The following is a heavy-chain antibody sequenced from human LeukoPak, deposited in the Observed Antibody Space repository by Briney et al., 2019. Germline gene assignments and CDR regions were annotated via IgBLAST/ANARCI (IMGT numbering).Heavy chain of an antibody. V-gene: IGHV3-15*01. D-gene: IGHD4-17*01. CDR3: ITDVVTVTTMFDP. CDR2: IKSKTDGGTT. CDR1: GFTFSSYW. J-gene: IGHJ5*02. Sequence: GGSLRLSCAASGFTFSSYWMSWVRQAPGKGLEWVGRIKSKTDGGTTDYAAPVKGRFTISRDDSKNTLYLQMNSLKTEDTAVYYCITDVVTVTTMFDPWGQGTLVTVSS.